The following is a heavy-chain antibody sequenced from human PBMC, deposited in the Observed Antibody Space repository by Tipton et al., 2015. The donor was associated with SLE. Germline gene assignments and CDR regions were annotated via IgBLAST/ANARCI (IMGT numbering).Heavy chain of an antibody. D-gene: IGHD6-13*01. V-gene: IGHV3-7*03. Sequence: SLRLSCVVSGFTFSGYWMTWVRQAPGKGLEWVANIKQDGSEKNYVDSVQGRFTISRDNAKNSLYLQMNSLRAEDTAVYYCARAGGSSWADFWGQGTLAIVSS. J-gene: IGHJ4*02. CDR1: GFTFSGYW. CDR3: ARAGGSSWADF. CDR2: IKQDGSEK.